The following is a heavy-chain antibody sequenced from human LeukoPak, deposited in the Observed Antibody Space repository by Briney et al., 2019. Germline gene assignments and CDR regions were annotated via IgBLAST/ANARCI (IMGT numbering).Heavy chain of an antibody. V-gene: IGHV3-53*01. CDR1: GFTVSSTY. J-gene: IGHJ4*02. CDR2: ICSGGNI. CDR3: ASRHCSGGGCYFAGADPFDY. Sequence: GGSLRLSCAASGFTVSSTYMSWVRQAPGKGLEWVSVICSGGNIYYIDSVKGRFTISRDTSKNTLYLQMNSLRAEDTAVYFCASRHCSGGGCYFAGADPFDYWGQGTLVTVSS. D-gene: IGHD2-15*01.